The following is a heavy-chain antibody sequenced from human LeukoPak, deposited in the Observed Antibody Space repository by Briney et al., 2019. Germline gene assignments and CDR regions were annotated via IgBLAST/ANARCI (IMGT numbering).Heavy chain of an antibody. CDR1: GGSISSYY. Sequence: SETLSLTCTVSGGSISSYYWSWIRQPPGKGLEWIGYIYYSGSTNYNPSLKSRVTISVDTSKNQFSLKLSSVTAADTAVYYCARLHFFAGGPDYWGQGTLVTVSS. V-gene: IGHV4-59*08. D-gene: IGHD2/OR15-2a*01. CDR2: IYYSGST. J-gene: IGHJ4*02. CDR3: ARLHFFAGGPDY.